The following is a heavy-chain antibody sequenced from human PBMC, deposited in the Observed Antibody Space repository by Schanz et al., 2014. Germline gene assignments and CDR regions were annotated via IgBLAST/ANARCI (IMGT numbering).Heavy chain of an antibody. V-gene: IGHV3-23*04. J-gene: IGHJ3*02. CDR3: AKDRWRATVMVDAFDI. D-gene: IGHD4-4*01. CDR1: GFTFSSYA. Sequence: EVQLVESGGGLVQPGGSLRLSCAASGFTFSSYAMSWVRQAPGKGLEWVSAISGSGGTTYYADSVKGRFTISRDNSKNTVHLQMNSLRAEDTAVYFCAKDRWRATVMVDAFDIWGQGTKVTVSS. CDR2: ISGSGGTT.